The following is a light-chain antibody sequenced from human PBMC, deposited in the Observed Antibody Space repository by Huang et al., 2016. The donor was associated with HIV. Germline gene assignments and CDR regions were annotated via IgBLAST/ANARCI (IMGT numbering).Light chain of an antibody. J-gene: IGKJ4*01. CDR1: QSVSSY. Sequence: EIVLTQSPATLSLSPGERATLSCRASQSVSSYLGWYQQKPGQAPRLLIYGAANRATGIPARFSGSGSGTDFTLTISSLEPEDFAVYYCQQRSNWPLSFGGGTKVEIK. CDR2: GAA. V-gene: IGKV3-11*01. CDR3: QQRSNWPLS.